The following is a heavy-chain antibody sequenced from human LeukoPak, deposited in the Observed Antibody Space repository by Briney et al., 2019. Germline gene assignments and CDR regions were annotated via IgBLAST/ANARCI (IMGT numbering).Heavy chain of an antibody. Sequence: GGSLRLSCAASGFTFSSYSMNWVRQAPGKGLEWVSYISSSSSTIYYADSVKGRFTNSRDNAKNSLYLQMNRLGAEDTAVYYCVRGGEWGGINFDYWGQGTLVTVSS. D-gene: IGHD3-10*01. CDR2: ISSSSSTI. CDR3: VRGGEWGGINFDY. J-gene: IGHJ4*02. V-gene: IGHV3-48*01. CDR1: GFTFSSYS.